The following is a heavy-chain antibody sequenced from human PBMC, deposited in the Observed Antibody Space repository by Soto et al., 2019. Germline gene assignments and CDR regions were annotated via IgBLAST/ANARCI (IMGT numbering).Heavy chain of an antibody. CDR1: GGSISSSGYY. CDR3: ARDTESYYYDSSGYYLAYYYYGLDV. Sequence: SETLSLTCTVSGGSISSSGYYWGWIRQPPGKGLEWIGSIYYSGSTYYNPSLKSRVTISVDTSKNQFSLKLSSVTAADTAVYYCARDTESYYYDSSGYYLAYYYYGLDVWGQGTTVTVSS. CDR2: IYYSGST. V-gene: IGHV4-39*02. D-gene: IGHD3-22*01. J-gene: IGHJ6*02.